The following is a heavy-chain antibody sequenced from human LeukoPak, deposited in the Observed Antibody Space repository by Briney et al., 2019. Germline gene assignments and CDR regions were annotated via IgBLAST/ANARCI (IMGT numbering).Heavy chain of an antibody. Sequence: SETLSLTCAVYGGSFSGYYWSWIRQPPGKGLEWIGEINHSGSTNYNPSLKSRVTISVDTSKNQFSLKLSSVTAVDTAVYYCARARGRWELLPFDYWGQGTLVTVSS. CDR3: ARARGRWELLPFDY. D-gene: IGHD1-26*01. V-gene: IGHV4-34*01. CDR1: GGSFSGYY. J-gene: IGHJ4*02. CDR2: INHSGST.